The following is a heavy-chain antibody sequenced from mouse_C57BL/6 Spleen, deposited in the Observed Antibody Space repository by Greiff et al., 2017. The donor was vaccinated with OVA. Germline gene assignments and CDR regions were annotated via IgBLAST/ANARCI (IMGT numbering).Heavy chain of an antibody. Sequence: QVHVKQSGAELAKPGASVKLSCKASGYTFTSYWMHWVKQRPGQGLEWIGYINTSSGYTKYNQKFKDKATLTADNSSSTAYMQLGSLTYEDSAVYYCARFGFGSYFDDGGQGTTLTVYS. D-gene: IGHD1-1*01. CDR2: INTSSGYT. CDR1: GYTFTSYW. CDR3: ARFGFGSYFDD. J-gene: IGHJ2*01. V-gene: IGHV1-7*01.